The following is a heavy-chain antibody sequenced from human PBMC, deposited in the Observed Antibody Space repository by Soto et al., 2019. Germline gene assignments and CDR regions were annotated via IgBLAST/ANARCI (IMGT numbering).Heavy chain of an antibody. D-gene: IGHD2-15*01. CDR3: ARARRNCSGGSCSRYYYYYGMDV. J-gene: IGHJ6*02. CDR1: GDIVSSNSAA. Sequence: SQTLSLTCAISGDIVSSNSAAWNWIRQSPSRGLEWLGRTYYRSKWYNDYAVSVKSRITINPDTSKNQCSLQLNSVTPEDTAVYYCARARRNCSGGSCSRYYYYYGMDVWGQGTTVTVSS. CDR2: TYYRSKWYN. V-gene: IGHV6-1*01.